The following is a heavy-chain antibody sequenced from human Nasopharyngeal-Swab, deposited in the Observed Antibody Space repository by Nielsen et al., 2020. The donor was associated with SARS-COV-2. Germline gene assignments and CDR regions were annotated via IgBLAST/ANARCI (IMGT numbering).Heavy chain of an antibody. Sequence: GESLKISCAASGFTFSDYYMSWIRQAPGKGLEWVSYISSSRSRSYTNYADSVKGRFTISRDNARNSPYLQMNSLRAEDTAVYYCARGEGSTWYDVAFEYWGQGTLVTVSS. V-gene: IGHV3-11*06. CDR2: ISSSRSRSYT. D-gene: IGHD6-13*01. CDR3: ARGEGSTWYDVAFEY. CDR1: GFTFSDYY. J-gene: IGHJ4*02.